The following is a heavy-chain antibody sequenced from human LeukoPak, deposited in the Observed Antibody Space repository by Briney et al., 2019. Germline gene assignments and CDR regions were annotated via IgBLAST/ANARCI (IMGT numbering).Heavy chain of an antibody. CDR3: ARERTHIVVVTAVDS. D-gene: IGHD2-21*02. Sequence: GGSLRLSCAASGFTFNNYAMSWVRQAPGKGLEWVSTISGSGAGTHYADSVKGRFTISRDNSKNTLDLQMNSLRAEDTAVYYCARERTHIVVVTAVDSWGQGTLVTVPS. J-gene: IGHJ4*02. CDR1: GFTFNNYA. V-gene: IGHV3-23*01. CDR2: ISGSGAGT.